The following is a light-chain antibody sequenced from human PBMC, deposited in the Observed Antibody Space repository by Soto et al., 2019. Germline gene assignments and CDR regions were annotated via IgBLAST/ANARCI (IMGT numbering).Light chain of an antibody. J-gene: IGLJ1*01. CDR3: AAWDDSLTGPV. Sequence: QSVLTQPPSASGTPGQTVIISCSGSRSDIGSNSVNWYQHLPGTAPKLLIDNNNQRPSGVPDRFSGSKSGTSASLAISGLQSEDEADYYCAAWDDSLTGPVFGTGTKLTVL. CDR2: NNN. V-gene: IGLV1-44*01. CDR1: RSDIGSNS.